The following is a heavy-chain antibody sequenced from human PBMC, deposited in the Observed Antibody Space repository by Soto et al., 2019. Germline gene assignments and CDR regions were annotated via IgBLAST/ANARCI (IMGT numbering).Heavy chain of an antibody. CDR1: GYTFTGYY. D-gene: IGHD3-10*01. CDR2: INPNSGGT. J-gene: IGHJ3*02. Sequence: ASVKFSCKASGYTFTGYYMHWVRQAPGQGLEWMGWINPNSGGTNYAQKFQGWVTMTRDTSISTAYMELSRLRSDDTAVYYCARDGLHGSGSYAFDIWGQGTMVTVSS. CDR3: ARDGLHGSGSYAFDI. V-gene: IGHV1-2*04.